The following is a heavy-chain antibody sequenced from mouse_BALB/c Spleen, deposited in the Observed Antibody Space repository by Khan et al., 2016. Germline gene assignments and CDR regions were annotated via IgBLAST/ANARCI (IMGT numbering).Heavy chain of an antibody. CDR1: GFNIKDTY. CDR3: ARSPNDYDVWFAY. CDR2: IDPANGNT. Sequence: VQLQQSGAELVKPGASVKLSCTASGFNIKDTYMHWVKQRPEQGLEWIGRIDPANGNTKYDPKFQGKATLTADTSSNTAYLPLSSLTSEDPAVYYCARSPNDYDVWFAYWGQGTLVTVSA. D-gene: IGHD2-4*01. V-gene: IGHV14-3*02. J-gene: IGHJ3*01.